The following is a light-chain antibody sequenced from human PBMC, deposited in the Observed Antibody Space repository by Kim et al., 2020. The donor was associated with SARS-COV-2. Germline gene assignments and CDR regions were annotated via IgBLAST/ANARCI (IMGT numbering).Light chain of an antibody. CDR3: QQYSSYPFT. V-gene: IGKV1-16*02. CDR1: QGISNY. J-gene: IGKJ3*01. CDR2: LAS. Sequence: DIQMTQSPSSVSASVGDSVTITCRASQGISNYLAWVQQRPGKAPKSLIFLASNLQSGVPSKFSGSGSGTEFTLTINSLQPEDFAIYDCQQYSSYPFTLGPETKVDIK.